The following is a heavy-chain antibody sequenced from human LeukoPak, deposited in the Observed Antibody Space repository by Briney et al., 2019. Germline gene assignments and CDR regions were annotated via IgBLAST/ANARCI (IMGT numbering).Heavy chain of an antibody. V-gene: IGHV3-64D*06. J-gene: IGHJ4*02. CDR3: PQWVDRVGFDY. D-gene: IGHD6-19*01. CDR1: GFTFSRYV. CDR2: INGNGGTR. Sequence: PGGSLRLSCSASGFTFSRYVMHWVRQAPGKGLEYVSSINGNGGTRYYADSVKGRFTVSRDNSKNTVYLQMSSLRTEDTAVRYCPQWVDRVGFDYWGQGTLVTVSS.